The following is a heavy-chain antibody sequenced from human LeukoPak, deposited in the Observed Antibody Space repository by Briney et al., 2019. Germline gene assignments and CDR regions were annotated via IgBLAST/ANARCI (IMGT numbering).Heavy chain of an antibody. Sequence: KPGGSLRLSCAASGFTFSSYSMNWVRQAPGKGLEWVSSISSSSSYIYHADSVKGRFTISRDNAKNSLYLQMNNLRDEDTAVYYCARDGRNRHYPRNVFADWGQGTLVTVSS. J-gene: IGHJ4*02. D-gene: IGHD1-14*01. CDR1: GFTFSSYS. V-gene: IGHV3-21*01. CDR2: ISSSSSYI. CDR3: ARDGRNRHYPRNVFAD.